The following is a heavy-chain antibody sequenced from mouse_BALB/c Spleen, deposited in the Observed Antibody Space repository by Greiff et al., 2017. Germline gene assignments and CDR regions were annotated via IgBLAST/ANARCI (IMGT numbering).Heavy chain of an antibody. V-gene: IGHV1-5*01. Sequence: VQLQQSGTVLARPGASVKMSCKASGYTFTSYWMHWVKQRPGQGLEWIGAIYPGNSDTSYNQKFKGKAKLTAVTSTSTAYMELSSLTNEDSAVYFCTRSSTTVVRYFDVWGAGTTVTVSS. CDR3: TRSSTTVVRYFDV. D-gene: IGHD1-1*01. J-gene: IGHJ1*01. CDR1: GYTFTSYW. CDR2: IYPGNSDT.